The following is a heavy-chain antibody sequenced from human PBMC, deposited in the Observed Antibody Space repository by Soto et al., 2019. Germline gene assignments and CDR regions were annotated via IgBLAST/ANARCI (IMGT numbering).Heavy chain of an antibody. CDR3: ARHMGGAVILQFDC. V-gene: IGHV3-23*01. J-gene: IGHJ4*02. CDR2: ISDSGGYT. CDR1: GFTFSNYA. Sequence: EVQLLESGGGLVQPGGSLRLSCAASGFTFSNYAIGWVRQAPGKGLEWVSSISDSGGYTYHADSVRGRFTISRDNSKSPLFLQMNSLRAEDTAVYYCARHMGGAVILQFDCWGQGTLVTVSS. D-gene: IGHD2-21*01.